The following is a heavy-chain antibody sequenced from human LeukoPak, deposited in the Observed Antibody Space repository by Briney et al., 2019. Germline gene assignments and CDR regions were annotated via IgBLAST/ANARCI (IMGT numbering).Heavy chain of an antibody. Sequence: ASVKVSCKASGYTFTGYYMHWVRQAPGQGLEWMGWINPNSGGTNYAQKFQGRVTMTRDTSISTAYMELSRLRSDDTAVYYCARDLPEEYQLQHTQFDYWGQGTLVTVSP. CDR2: INPNSGGT. J-gene: IGHJ4*02. CDR3: ARDLPEEYQLQHTQFDY. V-gene: IGHV1-2*02. CDR1: GYTFTGYY. D-gene: IGHD2-2*01.